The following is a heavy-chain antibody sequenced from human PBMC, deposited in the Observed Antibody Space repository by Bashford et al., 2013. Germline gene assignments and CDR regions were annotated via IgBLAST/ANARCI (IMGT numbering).Heavy chain of an antibody. D-gene: IGHD1-1*01. V-gene: IGHV4-30-2*01. CDR1: GGSISSGGYS. CDR2: IYHSGST. CDR3: ASYAGGSYYFDY. J-gene: IGHJ4*02. Sequence: SETLSLTCAVSGGSISSGGYSWSWIRQPPGKGLEWLGYIYHSGSTYYNPSLKSRVTISVDRSKNQFSLKLSSVTAADTAVYYCASYAGGSYYFDYVGQGTLVTVSS.